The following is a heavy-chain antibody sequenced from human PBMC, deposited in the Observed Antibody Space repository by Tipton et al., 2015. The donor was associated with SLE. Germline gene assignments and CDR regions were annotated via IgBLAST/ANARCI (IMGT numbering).Heavy chain of an antibody. CDR2: IYYSGST. J-gene: IGHJ4*02. V-gene: IGHV4-59*11. Sequence: TLSLTCTVSGGSISSHYWSWIRQPPGKGLEWIGSIYYSGSTNYNPSLKSRVTISVDTSKNQFSLKLSSVTAADTAVYYCARPDYGDLNYFDYWGQGTLVTVSS. CDR1: GGSISSHY. CDR3: ARPDYGDLNYFDY. D-gene: IGHD4-17*01.